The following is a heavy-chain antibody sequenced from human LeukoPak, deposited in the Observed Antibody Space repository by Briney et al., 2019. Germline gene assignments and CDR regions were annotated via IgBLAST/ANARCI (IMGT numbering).Heavy chain of an antibody. D-gene: IGHD2-2*01. V-gene: IGHV1-69*05. J-gene: IGHJ3*02. Sequence: SVKVSCKASGGTFSSYAISWVRQAPGQGLEWMGGIIHIFGTANYAQKFQGRVTITTDESTSTAYIELSSLRSEDTAVYYCARGYCSSTSCLGRAFDIWGQGTMVTVSS. CDR2: IIHIFGTA. CDR1: GGTFSSYA. CDR3: ARGYCSSTSCLGRAFDI.